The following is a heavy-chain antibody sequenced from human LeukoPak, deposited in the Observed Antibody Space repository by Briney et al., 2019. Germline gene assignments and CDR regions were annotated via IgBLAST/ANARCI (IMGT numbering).Heavy chain of an antibody. CDR2: IHSSGST. J-gene: IGHJ4*02. V-gene: IGHV4-39*01. CDR1: GLTFSSFG. Sequence: GTLRLSCAASGLTFSSFGMTWIRQPPGKGLEWIGSIHSSGSTYYNPSLKSRVTISVRTSKNQFSLKLSSVTAADTAVYYCARLWSTYCSGGSCPHQPNYWGQGTLATVSS. D-gene: IGHD2-15*01. CDR3: ARLWSTYCSGGSCPHQPNY.